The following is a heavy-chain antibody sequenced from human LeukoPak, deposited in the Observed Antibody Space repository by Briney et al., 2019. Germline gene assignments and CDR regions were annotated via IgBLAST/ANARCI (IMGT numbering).Heavy chain of an antibody. CDR3: ARTDIVATSWFDP. V-gene: IGHV1-2*02. D-gene: IGHD5-12*01. Sequence: ASVKVSCKASGYTFTGYYMHWVRQAPGQGLEWMGWINPNSGGTNYAQKFQGRVTMTRDTSISTAYMELSRLRSDDTAVYYCARTDIVATSWFDPWGQGTQVTVSS. CDR2: INPNSGGT. CDR1: GYTFTGYY. J-gene: IGHJ5*02.